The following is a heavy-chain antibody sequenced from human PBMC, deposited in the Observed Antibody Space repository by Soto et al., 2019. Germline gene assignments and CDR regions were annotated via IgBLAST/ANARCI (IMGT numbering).Heavy chain of an antibody. J-gene: IGHJ4*02. Sequence: GASVKVSCKASGYTFTSYALHWVRQAPGQRLEWMGWINAYNGNTKYAQKLQGRVTMTTDTSTSTAYMELRSLRSDDTAVYYCARYGWGGYWGQGTLVTVSS. V-gene: IGHV1-18*01. D-gene: IGHD6-19*01. CDR3: ARYGWGGY. CDR2: INAYNGNT. CDR1: GYTFTSYA.